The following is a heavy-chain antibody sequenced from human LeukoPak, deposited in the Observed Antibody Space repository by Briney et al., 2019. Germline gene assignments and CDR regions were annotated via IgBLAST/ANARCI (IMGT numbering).Heavy chain of an antibody. CDR3: ARGGLSDYIDY. CDR2: IIPIFGTA. J-gene: IGHJ4*02. D-gene: IGHD4-17*01. Sequence: GASVKVSCKASGGTFSSYAISWVRQAPGQGLEWMGGIIPIFGTANYARKFQGRVTITTDESTSTAYMELRSLRSDDTAVYYCARGGLSDYIDYWGQGTLVTVSS. V-gene: IGHV1-69*05. CDR1: GGTFSSYA.